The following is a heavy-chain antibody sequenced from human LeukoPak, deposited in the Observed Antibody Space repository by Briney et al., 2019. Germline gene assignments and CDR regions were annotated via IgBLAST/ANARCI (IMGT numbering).Heavy chain of an antibody. CDR3: ARVGYFYGSGSQTGGYLDY. V-gene: IGHV1-2*02. J-gene: IGHJ4*02. D-gene: IGHD3-10*01. Sequence: ASVKVSCKASGYTFTGYYLHWVRQPPGQGLEWMGWINPNGGGREYAQKFQGRVNMTRDTAISTAYMELSSLTFDDTAIYYCARVGYFYGSGSQTGGYLDYWGQGTLVTVSS. CDR1: GYTFTGYY. CDR2: INPNGGGR.